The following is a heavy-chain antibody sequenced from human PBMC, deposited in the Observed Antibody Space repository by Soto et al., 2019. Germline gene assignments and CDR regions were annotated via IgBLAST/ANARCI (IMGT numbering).Heavy chain of an antibody. CDR1: GASITSSY. V-gene: IGHV4-59*12. Sequence: QVQLQESGPGLVKPSETLSLTCSVSGASITSSYWSWIRQSPGKGLERIGYIFYRGITTYNPSLGSRVTMSVDTSKNQLSLNMPSMTAADTAVYYCSRTPYRLALGTGLCYFDHWGQGPLVTVSS. CDR3: SRTPYRLALGTGLCYFDH. D-gene: IGHD3-16*01. CDR2: IFYRGIT. J-gene: IGHJ4*02.